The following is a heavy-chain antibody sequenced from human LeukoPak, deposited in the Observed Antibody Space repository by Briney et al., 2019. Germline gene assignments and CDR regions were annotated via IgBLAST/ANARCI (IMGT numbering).Heavy chain of an antibody. CDR3: ARDQQWLLPYYFDH. Sequence: GGSLRLSCAASGFTFSSYGMHWVRQAPGKGLEWVAVIWYDGSNKYYADSVKGRFTISRDNSKNTLYLQMNSLRAEDTAVYYCARDQQWLLPYYFDHWGQGTLVTVSS. CDR2: IWYDGSNK. J-gene: IGHJ4*02. CDR1: GFTFSSYG. V-gene: IGHV3-33*08. D-gene: IGHD6-19*01.